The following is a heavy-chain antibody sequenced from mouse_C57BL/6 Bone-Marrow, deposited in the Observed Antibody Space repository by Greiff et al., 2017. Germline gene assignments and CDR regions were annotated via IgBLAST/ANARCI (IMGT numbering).Heavy chain of an antibody. D-gene: IGHD1-1*01. V-gene: IGHV3-5*01. Sequence: EVQLQESGPGLVKPSQTVFLTCTVTGISITTGNYRWSWIRQFPGNKLEWIGYISYSGTITYNPSLTSRTTITRDTPKNQFFLEMNSLTAEDTATYYCARDLLLRAQGTTLTVSS. CDR2: ISYSGTI. CDR3: ARDLLL. J-gene: IGHJ2*01. CDR1: GISITTGNYR.